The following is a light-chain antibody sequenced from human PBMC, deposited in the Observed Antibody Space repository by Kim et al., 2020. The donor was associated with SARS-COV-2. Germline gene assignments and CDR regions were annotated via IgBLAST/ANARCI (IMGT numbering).Light chain of an antibody. Sequence: NFMLTQPHSVSESPGKTVTISCTDSSGSIASNYVQWYQQRPGSAPTTVIYEDNQRPSGVPDRFSGSIDSSSNSASLTISGLKTEDEADYYCQSYDSSNQGVFGGGTQLTVL. J-gene: IGLJ3*02. CDR2: EDN. V-gene: IGLV6-57*02. CDR3: QSYDSSNQGV. CDR1: SGSIASNY.